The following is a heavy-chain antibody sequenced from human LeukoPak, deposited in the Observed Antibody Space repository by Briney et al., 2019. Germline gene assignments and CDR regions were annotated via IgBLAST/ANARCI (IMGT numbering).Heavy chain of an antibody. V-gene: IGHV4-4*07. D-gene: IGHD1/OR15-1a*01. CDR1: SGSISNYY. Sequence: SETLSLTCTVSSGSISNYYWSWIRQPAGKGLEWIGRIYTSGSTNYNPSLKSRVTMSVDTSKNQFSLKLSSVTAADTAVYYCARGGGLGGTNVDAFDIWGQGTMVTVSS. CDR2: IYTSGST. CDR3: ARGGGLGGTNVDAFDI. J-gene: IGHJ3*02.